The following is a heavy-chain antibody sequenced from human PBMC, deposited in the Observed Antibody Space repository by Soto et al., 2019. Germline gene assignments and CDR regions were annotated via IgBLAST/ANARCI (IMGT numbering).Heavy chain of an antibody. D-gene: IGHD2-2*01. J-gene: IGHJ5*02. CDR2: ISGSGGST. CDR3: AKGGGSKGYCSSTSCLYPFDP. V-gene: IGHV3-23*01. Sequence: LSLTCAASGFTFSSYAMSWVRQAPGKGLEWVSAISGSGGSTYYADSVKGRFTISRDNSKTTLYLQMNSLRAEDTAVYYCAKGGGSKGYCSSTSCLYPFDPWGQGTLVTVSS. CDR1: GFTFSSYA.